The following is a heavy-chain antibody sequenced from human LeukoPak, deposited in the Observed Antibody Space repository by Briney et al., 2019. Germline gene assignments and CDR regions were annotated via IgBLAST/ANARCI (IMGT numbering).Heavy chain of an antibody. CDR1: GGSLSDYY. Sequence: PSETLSLTCAVYGGSLSDYYWSWIRQPPGKGLEWIGEINHSGSTNYNPSLKSRVTISVDTSKNQFSLKLSSVTAADTAVYYCASNSGYDYYYYGMDVWGQGTTVTVSS. J-gene: IGHJ6*02. CDR2: INHSGST. D-gene: IGHD5-12*01. CDR3: ASNSGYDYYYYGMDV. V-gene: IGHV4-34*01.